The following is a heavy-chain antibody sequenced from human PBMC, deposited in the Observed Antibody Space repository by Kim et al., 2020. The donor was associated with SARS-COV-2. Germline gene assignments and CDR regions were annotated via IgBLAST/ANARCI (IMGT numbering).Heavy chain of an antibody. V-gene: IGHV3-23*01. CDR2: LSGSGGYT. J-gene: IGHJ4*02. CDR1: GFMFSAYA. CDR3: AKVGSSSNSFFDF. D-gene: IGHD6-13*01. Sequence: GGSLRLSCAASGFMFSAYAMNWVRQAPGKGLEWVAGLSGSGGYTFYADSVKGRFTVSRDNSNNIVHLQMNSLRTDDTAKYYCAKVGSSSNSFFDFWGQGT.